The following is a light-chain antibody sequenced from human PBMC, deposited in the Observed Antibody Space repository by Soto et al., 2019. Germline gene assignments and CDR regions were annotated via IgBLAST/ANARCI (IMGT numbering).Light chain of an antibody. J-gene: IGKJ1*01. CDR2: GAS. CDR3: QQYNNWPKT. Sequence: EIVMTQSPATLSVSPGERATLSCRASQSVSINLAWYQQKPGQGPRLLIYGASTRATGIPARFSSSGSGTEFTLTISSLQSEDFAVYYCQQYNNWPKTFGQGTKVDIK. CDR1: QSVSIN. V-gene: IGKV3-15*01.